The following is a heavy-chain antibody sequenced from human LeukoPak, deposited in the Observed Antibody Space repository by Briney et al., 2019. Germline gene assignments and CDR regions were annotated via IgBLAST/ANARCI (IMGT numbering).Heavy chain of an antibody. D-gene: IGHD5-12*01. V-gene: IGHV4-4*02. CDR1: GGSISSSTW. Sequence: PSETLSLTCAVSGGSISSSTWWSWVRQPPGKVEEWIGEIYHSGSTKYNPSLKSRVTISVDQSKNQFSLKLTSVTAADTAVYYCATSRGYSGYEDWLDPWGQGTLVTVSS. J-gene: IGHJ5*02. CDR3: ATSRGYSGYEDWLDP. CDR2: IYHSGST.